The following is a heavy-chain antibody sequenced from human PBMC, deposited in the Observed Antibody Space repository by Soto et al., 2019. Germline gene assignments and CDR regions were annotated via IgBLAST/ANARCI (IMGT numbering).Heavy chain of an antibody. CDR1: GGTFSSYA. J-gene: IGHJ4*02. D-gene: IGHD3-10*01. V-gene: IGHV1-69*13. CDR3: ARAREKYGSGSYLPSDY. CDR2: IIPIFGTA. Sequence: SVKVPCKASGGTFSSYAISWVRQAPGQGLEWMGGIIPIFGTANYAQKFQGRVTITADESTSTAYMELSSLRSEDTAVYYCARAREKYGSGSYLPSDYWGQGTLVTVSS.